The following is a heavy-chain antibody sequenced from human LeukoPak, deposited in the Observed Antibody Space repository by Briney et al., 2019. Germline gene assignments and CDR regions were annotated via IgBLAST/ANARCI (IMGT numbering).Heavy chain of an antibody. CDR3: ARERSTNSASYYYYMDV. D-gene: IGHD2-2*01. CDR1: GGSISSYY. Sequence: SETLSLTCTVSGGSISSYYWSWIRQPPGKGLEWIGYIYYSGSTNYNPSLKSRVTISADTSKRQFSLKLSSVTAADTAVYYCARERSTNSASYYYYMDVWGKGTTVTVSS. V-gene: IGHV4-59*12. CDR2: IYYSGST. J-gene: IGHJ6*03.